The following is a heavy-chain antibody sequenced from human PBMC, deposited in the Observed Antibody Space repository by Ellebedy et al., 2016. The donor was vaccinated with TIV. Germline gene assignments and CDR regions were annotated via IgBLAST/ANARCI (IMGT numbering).Heavy chain of an antibody. CDR3: ARHVFVNGDTGRGFDY. D-gene: IGHD4-17*01. CDR1: GGSISSSSYY. CDR2: IYYSGST. J-gene: IGHJ4*02. Sequence: SETLSLTCTVSGGSISSSSYYWGWIRQPPGKGLEWIGSIYYSGSTYYNPSLKSRVTISVDTSKNQFSLKLSSVAAADTAVYYCARHVFVNGDTGRGFDYWGQGTLVTVSS. V-gene: IGHV4-39*01.